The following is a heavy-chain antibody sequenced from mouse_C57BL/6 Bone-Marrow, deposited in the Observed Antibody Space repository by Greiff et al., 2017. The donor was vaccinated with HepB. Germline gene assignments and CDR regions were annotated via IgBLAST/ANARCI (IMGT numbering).Heavy chain of an antibody. Sequence: EVKVEESGGGLVQPGGSMKLSCVASGFTFSNYWMNWVRQSPEKGLEWVAQIRLKSDNYATHYAESVKGRFTISRDDSKSSVYLQMNNLRAQDTGIYYCNRFFDWGQGTTLTVSS. CDR1: GFTFSNYW. CDR3: NRFFD. J-gene: IGHJ2*01. CDR2: IRLKSDNYAT. V-gene: IGHV6-3*01.